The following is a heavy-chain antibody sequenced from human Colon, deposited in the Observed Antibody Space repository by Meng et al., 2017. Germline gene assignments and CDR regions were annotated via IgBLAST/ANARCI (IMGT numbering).Heavy chain of an antibody. CDR3: APRDYYDSTGYFVYYFDY. CDR2: IYWNDEK. D-gene: IGHD3-22*01. Sequence: SGPTLVKPTQTLTLTCAFSGFSLSTTGVGVGWIRQPPGKALEWLALIYWNDEKRYSPSLRSRLTITKDTSKNQVVLTMSNMDPVDTATYYCAPRDYYDSTGYFVYYFDYWGQGTLVTVSS. V-gene: IGHV2-5*01. CDR1: GFSLSTTGVG. J-gene: IGHJ4*02.